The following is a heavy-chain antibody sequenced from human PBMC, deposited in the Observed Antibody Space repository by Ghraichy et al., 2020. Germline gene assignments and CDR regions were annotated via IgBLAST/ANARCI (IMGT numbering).Heavy chain of an antibody. CDR1: GDSLNNYY. J-gene: IGHJ5*02. D-gene: IGHD2-2*01. V-gene: IGHV4-59*01. CDR3: ARDQEWRASSSGFDP. CDR2: IDHNGRT. Sequence: SETLSLTCTVSGDSLNNYYWCWIRQAPGKGLEWIGSIDHNGRTKYNPSLKSRVTMSVDTSKNQFSLSLTSVTAADTAVFYCARDQEWRASSSGFDPWGQGTLVSVSP.